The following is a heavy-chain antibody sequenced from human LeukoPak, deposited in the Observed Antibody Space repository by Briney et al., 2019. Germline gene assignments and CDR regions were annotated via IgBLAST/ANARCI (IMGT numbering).Heavy chain of an antibody. Sequence: ASVKVSCKASGYTFTGYYMHWVRQGPGQGLEWMGWINPNSGGTNYAQKFQGRVTMTRDTSISTAYMELSRLRSDDTAVYYCARSDGYSGYDYEDYWGQGTLVTVSS. V-gene: IGHV1-2*02. D-gene: IGHD5-12*01. CDR1: GYTFTGYY. J-gene: IGHJ4*02. CDR3: ARSDGYSGYDYEDY. CDR2: INPNSGGT.